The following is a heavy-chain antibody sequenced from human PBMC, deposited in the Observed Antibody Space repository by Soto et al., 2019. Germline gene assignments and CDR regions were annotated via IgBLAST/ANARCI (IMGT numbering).Heavy chain of an antibody. CDR2: ISNDGNDE. Sequence: QVQVVESGGGVVQPGRSLRLSCAASGFVFSNYGMHWVRQAPGKGLEWVAVISNDGNDEYYIDSVKGRFTISRDNAKNTLYLQMNTLNTEDTALYYCAKDFHSGRTHLGADYWGEGTVVNVSS. J-gene: IGHJ4*02. CDR1: GFVFSNYG. CDR3: AKDFHSGRTHLGADY. V-gene: IGHV3-30*18. D-gene: IGHD1-26*01.